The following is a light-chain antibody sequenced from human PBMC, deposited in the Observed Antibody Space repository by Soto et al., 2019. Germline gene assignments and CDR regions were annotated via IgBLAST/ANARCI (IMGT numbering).Light chain of an antibody. CDR2: GAS. J-gene: IGKJ2*03. CDR1: QSVGTN. CDR3: QQYSNCLPYS. V-gene: IGKV3-15*01. Sequence: EIVMTQSPATLSVSPGERATFSCRASQSVGTNVAWYQQKPGQAPRLVIHGASTRATGIPARFSGSGSGTEFTLTISSLQSEEFAVYYCQQYSNCLPYSFGQGTKLEIK.